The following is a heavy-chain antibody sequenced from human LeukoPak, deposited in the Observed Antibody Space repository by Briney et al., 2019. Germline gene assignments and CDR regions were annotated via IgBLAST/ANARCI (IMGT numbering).Heavy chain of an antibody. J-gene: IGHJ4*02. CDR3: ARLNYYGFDY. V-gene: IGHV4-59*01. CDR2: IFYSGGT. CDR1: GGSINNYY. D-gene: IGHD1-26*01. Sequence: SETLSLTCSVSGGSINNYYWSWIRQPPGKGLEWIGFIFYSGGTNYNPSLKSRVTISVDTSKNQFSLKLRSVTAADTAVYYCARLNYYGFDYWGQGTLVTFSS.